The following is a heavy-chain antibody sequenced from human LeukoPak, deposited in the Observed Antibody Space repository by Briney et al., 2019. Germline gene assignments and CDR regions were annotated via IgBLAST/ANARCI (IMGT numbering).Heavy chain of an antibody. J-gene: IGHJ4*02. CDR1: GGSFSGYY. D-gene: IGHD3-9*01. CDR3: ARLTKGRFFDFVFDF. CDR2: INHSGST. V-gene: IGHV4-34*01. Sequence: PSETLSLTCAVYGGSFSGYYWSWSRRPPGKGMEWIGEINHSGSTNYNPSLKSRVTMSVDTSKNQFSLKMSSVTAADTAVYYCARLTKGRFFDFVFDFWGQGTLLTVSS.